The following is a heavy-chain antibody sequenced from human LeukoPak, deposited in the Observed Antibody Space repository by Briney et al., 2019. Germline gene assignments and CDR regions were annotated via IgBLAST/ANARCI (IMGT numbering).Heavy chain of an antibody. CDR3: ARDAEITIFGVVITRYYYYGMDV. CDR1: GYTFASYG. Sequence: VASVKVSCKASGYTFASYGISWVRQAPGQGLEWMGWISAYNGNTNYAQKLQGRVTMTTDTSTSTAYMELRSPRSDDTAVYYCARDAEITIFGVVITRYYYYGMDVWGQGTTVTVSS. CDR2: ISAYNGNT. J-gene: IGHJ6*02. V-gene: IGHV1-18*01. D-gene: IGHD3-3*01.